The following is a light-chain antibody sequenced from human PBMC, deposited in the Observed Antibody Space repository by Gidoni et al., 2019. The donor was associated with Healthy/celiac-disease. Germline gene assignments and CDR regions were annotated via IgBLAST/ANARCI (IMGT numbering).Light chain of an antibody. CDR1: QSISSY. Sequence: NHMTQSPYSLSASVGDRVTIPCRASQSISSYLNWYQQQPGKAPKLLIYAASSLQSGVPARFSGSGSGTEFTLTISSLQPEDFATYYCQQCYSTPPDTFXGXTKVEIK. J-gene: IGKJ4*01. CDR3: QQCYSTPPDT. CDR2: AAS. V-gene: IGKV1-39*01.